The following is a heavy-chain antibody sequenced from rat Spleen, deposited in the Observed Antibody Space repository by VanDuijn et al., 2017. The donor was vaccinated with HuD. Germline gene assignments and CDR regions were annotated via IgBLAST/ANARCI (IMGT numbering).Heavy chain of an antibody. V-gene: IGHV2-6*01. Sequence: QVQVKESGPGLVQPSETLSLTCTVSGFSLTRYSVSWVRQPPGKGLEWIAAISSGGSTYYNSALKSRLSISRDTSKSQVFLKMNSLQTEDTAIYICARGPGYKYWYFDFWGPGTMVTVSS. CDR2: ISSGGST. D-gene: IGHD1-4*01. CDR3: ARGPGYKYWYFDF. J-gene: IGHJ1*01. CDR1: GFSLTRYS.